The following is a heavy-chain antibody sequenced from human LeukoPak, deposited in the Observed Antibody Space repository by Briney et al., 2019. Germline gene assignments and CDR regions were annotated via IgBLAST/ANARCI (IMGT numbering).Heavy chain of an antibody. CDR2: INPNSGGT. V-gene: IGHV1-2*04. Sequence: ASVKVSCKASGGTFSSYAISWVRQAPGQGLEWMGWINPNSGGTNYAQKFQGWVTMTRDTSISTAYMELSRLRSDDTAVYYCARDLGYCSGGSCYWGYYFDYWGQGTLVTVSS. CDR3: ARDLGYCSGGSCYWGYYFDY. CDR1: GGTFSSYA. J-gene: IGHJ4*02. D-gene: IGHD2-15*01.